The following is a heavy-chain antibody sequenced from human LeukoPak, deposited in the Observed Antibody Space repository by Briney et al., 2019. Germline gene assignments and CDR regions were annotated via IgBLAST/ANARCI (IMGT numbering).Heavy chain of an antibody. CDR3: ARSSVGYGPPEYYFDY. J-gene: IGHJ4*02. V-gene: IGHV4-39*01. CDR1: GGSISSSSYY. CDR2: IYYSGST. Sequence: SETLSLTCTVSGGSISSSSYYWGWIRQPPGKGLEWIGSIYYSGSTYYNPSLKSRVTISVDTSKSQFSLKLSSVTAADTAVYYCARSSVGYGPPEYYFDYWGQGTLVTVSS. D-gene: IGHD5-18*01.